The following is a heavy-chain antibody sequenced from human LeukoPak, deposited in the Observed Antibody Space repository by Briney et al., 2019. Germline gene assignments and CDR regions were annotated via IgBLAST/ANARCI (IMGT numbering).Heavy chain of an antibody. J-gene: IGHJ4*02. V-gene: IGHV3-7*03. Sequence: GGSPLLSCDASAFLFSGPWMNWVRQPPGKGLEWVASIKEEGSERQDVVSVKGRFSISRDNTKGSLFLQLNSLRAEDTAVYYCARDFGYCTNGVFHTRFDYWGQGTLVAVSS. CDR1: AFLFSGPW. D-gene: IGHD2-8*01. CDR3: ARDFGYCTNGVFHTRFDY. CDR2: IKEEGSER.